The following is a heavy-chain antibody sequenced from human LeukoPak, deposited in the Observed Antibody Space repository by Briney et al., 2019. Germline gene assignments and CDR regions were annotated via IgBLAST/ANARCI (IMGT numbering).Heavy chain of an antibody. J-gene: IGHJ4*02. D-gene: IGHD2-2*01. CDR2: ISYDGSNK. CDR1: GFTFSSYA. V-gene: IGHV3-30-3*01. Sequence: GGSLRLSCAASGFTFSSYAMHWVRQAPGKGLEWVAVISYDGSNKYYADSVKGRFTISRDNSKNTLYLQMNSLRAEDTAVYYCARAVVPADYFDYWGQGTLVTVSS. CDR3: ARAVVPADYFDY.